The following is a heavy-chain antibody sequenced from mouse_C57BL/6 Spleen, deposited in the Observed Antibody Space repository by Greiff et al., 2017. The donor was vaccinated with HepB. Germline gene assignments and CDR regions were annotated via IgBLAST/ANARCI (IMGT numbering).Heavy chain of an antibody. D-gene: IGHD2-4*01. CDR1: GYTFTSYW. V-gene: IGHV1-55*01. CDR2: IYPGSGST. Sequence: QVQLQQPGAELVKPGASVKMSCKASGYTFTSYWITWVKQRPGQGLEWIGDIYPGSGSTNYNEKFKSKATLTVDTSSSTAYMQLSSLTSEDSAVYYCARYDYEGVWFAYWGQGTLVTVSA. CDR3: ARYDYEGVWFAY. J-gene: IGHJ3*01.